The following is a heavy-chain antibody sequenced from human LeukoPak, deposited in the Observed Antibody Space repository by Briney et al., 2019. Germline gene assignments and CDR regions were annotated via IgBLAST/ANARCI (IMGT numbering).Heavy chain of an antibody. CDR2: IIPIFGTA. CDR3: ARDSSSWYNWFDP. J-gene: IGHJ5*02. CDR1: GGTFSSYA. V-gene: IGHV1-69*13. D-gene: IGHD6-13*01. Sequence: SVKVSCKASGGTFSSYAISWVRQAPGQGLEWMGGIIPIFGTANYAQKFQGRVTITADESTSTAYMELSSLRSEDTAVYYRARDSSSWYNWFDPWGQGTLVTVSS.